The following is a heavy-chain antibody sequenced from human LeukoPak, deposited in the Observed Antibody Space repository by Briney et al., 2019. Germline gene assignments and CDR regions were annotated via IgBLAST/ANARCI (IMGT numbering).Heavy chain of an antibody. CDR1: GFTFSSYE. J-gene: IGHJ6*02. Sequence: GGSLRLSCAASGFTFSSYEMNWVRQAPGEGLEWVSYISSSGSTIYYAGSVKRRFTISRDNAKISLYLQINSLRGEDTAVYYCARWDGSGSYYTFGEYYGMDVWGQGTTVTVSS. CDR2: ISSSGSTI. V-gene: IGHV3-48*03. CDR3: ARWDGSGSYYTFGEYYGMDV. D-gene: IGHD3-10*01.